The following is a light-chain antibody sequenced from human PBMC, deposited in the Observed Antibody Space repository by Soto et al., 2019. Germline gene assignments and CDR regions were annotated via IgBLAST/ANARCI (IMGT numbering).Light chain of an antibody. V-gene: IGLV2-14*01. CDR3: SSYTSTSTLYV. J-gene: IGLJ1*01. CDR2: DVS. Sequence: QSVLTQPASVSGSPGQSITISCTGTSSDVGGYNYVSWYQQHPGKAPKLMIYDVSSRPSRVSNRFSGSKSGNTASLTISGLQAEDEAEYYCSSYTSTSTLYVFGTGTKLTVL. CDR1: SSDVGGYNY.